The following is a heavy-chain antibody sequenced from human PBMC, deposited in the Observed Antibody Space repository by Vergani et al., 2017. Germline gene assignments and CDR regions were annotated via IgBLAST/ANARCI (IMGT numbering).Heavy chain of an antibody. CDR2: TYYRSKWYN. CDR3: ARDRGYSSGWLQTQGDWFDP. V-gene: IGHV6-1*01. D-gene: IGHD6-19*01. J-gene: IGHJ5*02. Sequence: QVQLQQSGPGLVKPSQTLSLTCAISGDSVSSNSAAWNWIRQSPSRGLEWLGRTYYRSKWYNDYAVSVKSRITIKPDTSKNQFSLQLNSVTPEDTAVYYXARDRGYSSGWLQTQGDWFDPWGQGTLVTVSS. CDR1: GDSVSSNSAA.